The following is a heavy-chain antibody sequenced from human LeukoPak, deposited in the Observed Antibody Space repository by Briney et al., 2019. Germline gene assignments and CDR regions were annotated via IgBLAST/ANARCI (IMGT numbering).Heavy chain of an antibody. CDR1: GGSISSSSYS. Sequence: PSETLSLTCTVSGGSISSSSYSWGWIRQPPGKGLERIGSTYYSGSTYYNPSLKSRVTISVDTSKNQFSLKLSSVTAADTAVYYCARIGITMIVVVENWGQGTLVTVSS. V-gene: IGHV4-39*07. J-gene: IGHJ4*02. CDR3: ARIGITMIVVVEN. CDR2: TYYSGST. D-gene: IGHD3-22*01.